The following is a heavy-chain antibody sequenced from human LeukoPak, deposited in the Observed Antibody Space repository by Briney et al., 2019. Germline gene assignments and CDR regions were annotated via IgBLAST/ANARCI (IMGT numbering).Heavy chain of an antibody. J-gene: IGHJ4*02. CDR1: VFTFSSCD. CDR2: IGTSGDT. D-gene: IGHD6-19*01. Sequence: GGSLRLSCAASVFTFSSCDMHWVRQSTGKGLEWVSVIGTSGDTYYAGSVKGRFTISRENAKNSLYLQMNSLTAGDTAVYFCSRVGSSGWPNYFDSWGQGTLVTVSS. V-gene: IGHV3-13*04. CDR3: SRVGSSGWPNYFDS.